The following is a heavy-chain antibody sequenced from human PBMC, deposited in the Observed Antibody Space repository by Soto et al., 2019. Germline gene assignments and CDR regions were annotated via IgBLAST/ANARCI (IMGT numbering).Heavy chain of an antibody. CDR1: GFTVSSNY. D-gene: IGHD2-21*02. Sequence: EVQLVESGGGLIQPGGSLRLSCAASGFTVSSNYMSWVRQAPGKGLEWVSVIYSGGSTYYADSVKGRFTISRDNSKNTLYLQMHSLRAEDTAVYYCARDRVESGDPGYFQHWGQGTLVTVCS. CDR3: ARDRVESGDPGYFQH. V-gene: IGHV3-53*01. CDR2: IYSGGST. J-gene: IGHJ1*01.